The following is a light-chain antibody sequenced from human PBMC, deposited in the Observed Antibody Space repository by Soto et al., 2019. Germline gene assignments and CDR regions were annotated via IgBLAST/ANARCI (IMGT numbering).Light chain of an antibody. CDR3: KQFGNSPYT. Sequence: EIVLTQSPGTLSLSPGERATLSCRASQSVSSSYLAWYQQKPGQAPRLLIYGASSRATGIPDRFSGSGSGTDFNITISSLEPEDFAVYYCKQFGNSPYTFGQGTRLEIK. CDR2: GAS. V-gene: IGKV3-20*01. CDR1: QSVSSSY. J-gene: IGKJ2*01.